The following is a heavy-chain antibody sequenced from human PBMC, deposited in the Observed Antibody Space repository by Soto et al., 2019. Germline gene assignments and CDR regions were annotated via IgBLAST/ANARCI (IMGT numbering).Heavy chain of an antibody. V-gene: IGHV3-66*01. CDR2: VYNNGNT. CDR1: GFTVRDHY. J-gene: IGHJ3*02. CDR3: ARGGALDI. Sequence: EVQLVESGGDLVQPGGSLRLSCAASGFTVRDHYMSWVRQAPGKGLEWVSIVYNNGNTYYADSVKGRFTISRDNSKNTPYLQMNSLRAEDTAVYYCARGGALDIWGQGTMVTVSS.